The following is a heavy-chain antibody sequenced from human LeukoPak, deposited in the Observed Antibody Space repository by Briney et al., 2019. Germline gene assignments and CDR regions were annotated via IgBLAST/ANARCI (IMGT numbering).Heavy chain of an antibody. V-gene: IGHV3-73*01. Sequence: GGSLRLSCAASGFTFSGSAMHWVRQASGKGLEWVGRIRSKANSYATAYAASVKGRFTISRDDSKNTAYLQMNSLKTEDTAVYYCTGLPKLESAYYYYYMDVWGKGTTVTVSS. CDR1: GFTFSGSA. CDR3: TGLPKLESAYYYYYMDV. J-gene: IGHJ6*03. D-gene: IGHD1-1*01. CDR2: IRSKANSYAT.